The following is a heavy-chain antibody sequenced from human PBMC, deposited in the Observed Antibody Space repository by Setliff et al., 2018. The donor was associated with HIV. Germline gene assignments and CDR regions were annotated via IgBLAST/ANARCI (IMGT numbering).Heavy chain of an antibody. V-gene: IGHV4-39*07. J-gene: IGHJ5*02. Sequence: PSETLSLTCTVSGGSISSSSYYWGWIRQPPGKGLEWIGGIYHTGKTYYNPSLQSRISMSLDMSQNQFSLKLTSVTAADTAVYYCAKEGNSVDNWLDPWGPGTLVTVSS. CDR3: AKEGNSVDNWLDP. CDR1: GGSISSSSYY. D-gene: IGHD1-26*01. CDR2: IYHTGKT.